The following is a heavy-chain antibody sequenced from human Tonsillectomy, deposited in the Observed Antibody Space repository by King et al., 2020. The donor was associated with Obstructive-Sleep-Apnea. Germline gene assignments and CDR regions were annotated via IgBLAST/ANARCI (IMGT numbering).Heavy chain of an antibody. CDR3: ARDGGIAVAGAPFDY. CDR2: IKQDGSEI. Sequence: VQLVESGGGLVQPGGSLRLSCAASGFSFRSYWMSWVRQAPGKGLEWVANIKQDGSEIYYVDSVKGRFALSRDNAKNSRYLQMNSLRAEDTAVYYCARDGGIAVAGAPFDYWGQGTLVTVSS. V-gene: IGHV3-7*01. D-gene: IGHD6-13*01. CDR1: GFSFRSYW. J-gene: IGHJ4*02.